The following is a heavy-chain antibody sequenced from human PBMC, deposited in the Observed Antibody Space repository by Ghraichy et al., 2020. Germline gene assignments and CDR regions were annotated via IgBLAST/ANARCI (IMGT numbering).Heavy chain of an antibody. V-gene: IGHV3-9*01. J-gene: IGHJ3*02. CDR3: AKGIVATIIAEDDAFDI. CDR1: GFTFDDYA. CDR2: ISWNSGSI. Sequence: LTCAASGFTFDDYAMHWVRQAPGKGLEWVSGISWNSGSIGYADSVKGRFTISRDNAKNSLYLQMNSLRAEDTALYYCAKGIVATIIAEDDAFDIWDQGTMVTVSS. D-gene: IGHD5-12*01.